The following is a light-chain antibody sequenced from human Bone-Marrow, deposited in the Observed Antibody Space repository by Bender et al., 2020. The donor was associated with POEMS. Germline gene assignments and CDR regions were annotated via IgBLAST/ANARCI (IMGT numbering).Light chain of an antibody. V-gene: IGLV2-23*01. J-gene: IGLJ3*02. CDR1: SSDVGNYNL. CDR3: CSYADNSVWV. CDR2: GGS. Sequence: QSALTQPAFVSGSPGQSITISCTGTSSDVGNYNLVSWYQKYPGKAPKLIIYGGSNRPSGVSNRFSGSKSGNTASLTISGLQAEDEADFYCCSYADNSVWVFGGGTRLTVL.